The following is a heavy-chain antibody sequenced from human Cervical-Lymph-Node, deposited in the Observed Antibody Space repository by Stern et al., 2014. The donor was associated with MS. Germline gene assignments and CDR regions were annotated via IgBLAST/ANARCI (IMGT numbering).Heavy chain of an antibody. D-gene: IGHD3-22*01. CDR2: IYPGDSDT. CDR3: VRRRDSGGYDTFDI. J-gene: IGHJ3*02. V-gene: IGHV5-51*01. CDR1: GYSFSNFW. Sequence: VQLVQSGAEVKKPGESLKISCKTSGYSFSNFWIGWVRQMPGKGLEWMGIIYPGDSDTTYSPSFQGQVTISADESISTAYLPWRSLKASDTAIYYCVRRRDSGGYDTFDIWGQGTMLIVSS.